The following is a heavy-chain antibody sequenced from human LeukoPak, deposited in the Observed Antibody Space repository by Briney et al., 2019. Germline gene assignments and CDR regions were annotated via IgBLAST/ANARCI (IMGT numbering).Heavy chain of an antibody. CDR2: ISSSSSYI. Sequence: PGGSLRLSCAASGFTFSSYSMNWVRQAPGKGLEWVSSISSSSSYIYYADSVKGRFTISRDNAKNSLYLRMNSLRAEDTAVYYCARDIWFGEYLDDYWGQGTLVTVSS. J-gene: IGHJ4*02. V-gene: IGHV3-21*01. CDR1: GFTFSSYS. CDR3: ARDIWFGEYLDDY. D-gene: IGHD3-10*01.